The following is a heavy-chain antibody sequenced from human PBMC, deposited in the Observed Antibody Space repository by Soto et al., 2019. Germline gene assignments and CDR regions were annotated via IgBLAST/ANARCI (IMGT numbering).Heavy chain of an antibody. CDR2: INPNSGAT. CDR1: GHTFSAYY. CDR3: ARALIRFLDWIPENYYYGMDV. Sequence: ASVKVSCKPSGHTFSAYYIHWVRQAPGQGLEWMGWINPNSGATNYAQNFQGRVTMTRDTSSRTVYMELSRLRSDDKAVYYCARALIRFLDWIPENYYYGMDVWGQGTTVTVSS. V-gene: IGHV1-2*02. D-gene: IGHD3-3*01. J-gene: IGHJ6*02.